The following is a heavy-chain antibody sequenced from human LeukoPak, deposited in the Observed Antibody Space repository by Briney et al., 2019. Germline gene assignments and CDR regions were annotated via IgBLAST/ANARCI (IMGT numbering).Heavy chain of an antibody. V-gene: IGHV3-7*01. Sequence: PGGSLRLSCAASRFTFSSYWMSWARQAPGKGLEWVANIKQDGSEKYYVDSVKGRFTISRDNAKNSLYLQMNSLRAEDTAVYYCARDLGATEAFDIWGQGTMVTVSS. J-gene: IGHJ3*02. D-gene: IGHD1-26*01. CDR3: ARDLGATEAFDI. CDR1: RFTFSSYW. CDR2: IKQDGSEK.